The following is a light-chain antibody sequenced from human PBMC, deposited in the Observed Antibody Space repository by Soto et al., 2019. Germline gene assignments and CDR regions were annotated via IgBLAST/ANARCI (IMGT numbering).Light chain of an antibody. V-gene: IGKV1-5*01. CDR1: QSISSW. CDR3: QQYNSYSWT. J-gene: IGKJ1*01. Sequence: DIQMTQSPSTLSASVGDRVTITCRASQSISSWLAWYQQKPGKAPKLLIYDAYSLESGVPSRFSGSGSGTEFPLSISSLKPDDFATYYRQQYNSYSWTFGQGTKVEFK. CDR2: DAY.